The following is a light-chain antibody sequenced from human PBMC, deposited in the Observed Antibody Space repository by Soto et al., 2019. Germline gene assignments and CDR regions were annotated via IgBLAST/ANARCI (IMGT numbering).Light chain of an antibody. CDR2: EAS. Sequence: QSVLTQPPSASGSPGQSGTISCTGTSSDVGGYNYVSWYQQHPGKAPKLMIYEASKRPSGVPDRFSGSKSGNTASLTVSGLQAEDEADYYCSSYAGSNRRVFGTGTKVTVL. V-gene: IGLV2-8*01. J-gene: IGLJ1*01. CDR3: SSYAGSNRRV. CDR1: SSDVGGYNY.